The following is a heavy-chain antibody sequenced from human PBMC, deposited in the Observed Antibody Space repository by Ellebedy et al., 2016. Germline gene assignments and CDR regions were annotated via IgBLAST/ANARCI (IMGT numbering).Heavy chain of an antibody. V-gene: IGHV3-43*01. CDR3: AKDRYYGSGSYSTNFDY. Sequence: GGSLRLSCAASGFTFDDYTMHWVRQAPGKGLEWVSLISWDGGSTYYADSVKGRFTISRDNSKNSLYLQMNSLRTEDTALYYCAKDRYYGSGSYSTNFDYWGQGTLVTVSS. D-gene: IGHD3-10*01. CDR2: ISWDGGST. CDR1: GFTFDDYT. J-gene: IGHJ4*02.